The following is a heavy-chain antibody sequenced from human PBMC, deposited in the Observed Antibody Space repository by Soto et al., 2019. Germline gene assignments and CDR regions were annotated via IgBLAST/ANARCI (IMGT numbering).Heavy chain of an antibody. CDR3: EGSWT. CDR2: ISASGDRT. Sequence: VQLLVSGGGSVQPGGSLRLSCDVSGFTLTNYAMSWVRQAPGKGLEWVSQISASGDRTYYADSVKGRFTISKDSSKNTLFLQMNSLRGDDSAVYYCEGSWTWGQGTMVTVSS. CDR1: GFTLTNYA. D-gene: IGHD5-12*01. V-gene: IGHV3-23*01. J-gene: IGHJ3*01.